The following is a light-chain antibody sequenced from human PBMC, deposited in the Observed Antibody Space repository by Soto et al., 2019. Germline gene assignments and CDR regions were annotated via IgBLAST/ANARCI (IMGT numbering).Light chain of an antibody. J-gene: IGLJ1*01. V-gene: IGLV1-40*01. CDR1: NSNIGAGYE. CDR3: QSYDSSLSVLYV. CDR2: GNI. Sequence: SGMARTPSVSASPGRRVIISCTGSNSNIGAGYEVHWFQQLPGTAPKLLIYGNINRPPGVPDRFSGSKSGTSASLAITGLQPEDEADYYCQSYDSSLSVLYVFGTGTKVTVL.